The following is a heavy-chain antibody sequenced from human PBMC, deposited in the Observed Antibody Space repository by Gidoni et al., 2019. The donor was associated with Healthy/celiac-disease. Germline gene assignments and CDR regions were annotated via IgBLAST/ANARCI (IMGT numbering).Heavy chain of an antibody. Sequence: EVQLVESGGGLVQPGGSLRLSCAASGFTFSSYAMSWVRQAPGKGLEWVSAISGSGGSTYYADSVKGRFTISRDNSKNTLYLQMNSLRAEDTAVYYCARDYGDYPYYYYGMDVWGQGTTVTVSS. CDR2: ISGSGGST. D-gene: IGHD4-17*01. CDR3: ARDYGDYPYYYYGMDV. V-gene: IGHV3-23*04. CDR1: GFTFSSYA. J-gene: IGHJ6*02.